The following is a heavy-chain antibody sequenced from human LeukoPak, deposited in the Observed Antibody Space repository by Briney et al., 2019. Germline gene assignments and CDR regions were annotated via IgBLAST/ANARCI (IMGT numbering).Heavy chain of an antibody. CDR2: IYYSGST. D-gene: IGHD3-3*01. CDR3: ARLRFLEWLPHPFDY. V-gene: IGHV4-34*01. CDR1: GGSFSGYY. J-gene: IGHJ4*02. Sequence: SETLSLTCAVYGGSFSGYYWSWIRQPPGKGLEWIGSIYYSGSTYYNPSFKSRVTISVDTSKNQFSLKLSSVTAADTAVYYCARLRFLEWLPHPFDYWGQGTLVTVSS.